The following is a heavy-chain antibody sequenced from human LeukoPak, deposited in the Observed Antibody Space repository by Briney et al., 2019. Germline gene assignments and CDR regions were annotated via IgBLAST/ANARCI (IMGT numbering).Heavy chain of an antibody. CDR3: ARRISGDYGNWLDP. Sequence: PSETLSLTCTVSGGSISNYYWNWIRQPPGKRLEWIGSVCHSGNTNYNPSLGSRVTMSVDTSKNQFSLKLNSVTATDTAVYYCARRISGDYGNWLDPWGQGALVTVSS. CDR1: GGSISNYY. V-gene: IGHV4-59*01. D-gene: IGHD4-17*01. J-gene: IGHJ5*02. CDR2: VCHSGNT.